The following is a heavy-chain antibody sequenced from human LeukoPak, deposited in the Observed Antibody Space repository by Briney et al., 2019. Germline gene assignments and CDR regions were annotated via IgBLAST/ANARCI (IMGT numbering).Heavy chain of an antibody. CDR2: INTNTGNP. D-gene: IGHD3-16*02. CDR1: GYTFTSYA. J-gene: IGHJ4*02. CDR3: ARDGANTFGGVIATQNFDY. V-gene: IGHV7-4-1*02. Sequence: ASVKVSCKASGYTFTSYAMNWVRQAPGQGLEWMGWINTNTGNPMYAQGFTGRFVFSLDTSVNTAYLQISSLKAEDTAVYYCARDGANTFGGVIATQNFDYWGQGTLVTVSS.